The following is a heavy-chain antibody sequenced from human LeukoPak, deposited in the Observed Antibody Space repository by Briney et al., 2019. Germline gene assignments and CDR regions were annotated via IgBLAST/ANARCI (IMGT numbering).Heavy chain of an antibody. CDR2: IYSGGST. CDR1: GFTVSSNY. Sequence: GGSLRLSCAASGFTVSSNYMSWVRQAPGKGLEWVSVIYSGGSTYYADSVKGRFTISRDNSKNTLYLQMNSLRAEDTAVYYCARDGDDSSGYYSVYWGQGTLVTVSS. D-gene: IGHD3-22*01. J-gene: IGHJ4*02. CDR3: ARDGDDSSGYYSVY. V-gene: IGHV3-53*01.